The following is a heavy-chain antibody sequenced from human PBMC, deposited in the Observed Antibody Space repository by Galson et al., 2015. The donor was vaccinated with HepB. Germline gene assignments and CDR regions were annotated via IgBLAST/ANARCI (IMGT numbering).Heavy chain of an antibody. D-gene: IGHD1-26*01. V-gene: IGHV3-48*04. J-gene: IGHJ4*02. CDR1: GFTFSYYS. Sequence: SLRLSCAASGFTFSYYSMNWVRQAPGKGLEWISYISTSSTTIYYADSVKGRFTISRDNAKNSLYLQMDSLRADDTAVYYCARVEGGFDSWGQGTLVTVSS. CDR3: ARVEGGFDS. CDR2: ISTSSTTI.